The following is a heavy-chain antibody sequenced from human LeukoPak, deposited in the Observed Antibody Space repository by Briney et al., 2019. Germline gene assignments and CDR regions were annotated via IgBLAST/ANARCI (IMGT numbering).Heavy chain of an antibody. CDR2: MNPNSGNT. J-gene: IGHJ5*02. V-gene: IGHV1-8*02. CDR3: ARAKGRYTWGGNWFDP. Sequence: ASVKVSCKASGYTFTGYYMHWVRQATGQGLEWMGWMNPNSGNTGYAQKFQGRITMTRNTPITTAYMELSSLRSEDTAVYYCARAKGRYTWGGNWFDPWGQGTLVTVSS. CDR1: GYTFTGYY. D-gene: IGHD3-9*01.